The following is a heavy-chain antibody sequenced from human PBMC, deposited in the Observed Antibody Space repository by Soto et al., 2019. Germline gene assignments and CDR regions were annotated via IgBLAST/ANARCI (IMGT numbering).Heavy chain of an antibody. V-gene: IGHV1-69*02. J-gene: IGHJ6*02. Sequence: QVQLVQSGAEVKKPGSSVKVSCKASGGTFSSYTISWVRQAPGQGLEWMGRIIPILGIANYAQKFQGRVTITADKSTSTAYMELSSLRSEDTAVYYCARGRVPAATYNYGMDVWGQGTTVTVSS. CDR2: IIPILGIA. D-gene: IGHD2-2*01. CDR3: ARGRVPAATYNYGMDV. CDR1: GGTFSSYT.